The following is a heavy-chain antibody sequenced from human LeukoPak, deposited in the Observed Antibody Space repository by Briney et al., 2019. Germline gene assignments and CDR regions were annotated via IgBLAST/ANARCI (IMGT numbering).Heavy chain of an antibody. CDR3: ARGRGDCSGGSCYRTGPRDYYYYYYMDV. Sequence: SETLSLTCAVYGGSFSGYYWSWIRQPPGKGLEWIGEINHSGSTNYNPSLKSRVTISVDTSKNQFSLKLSSVTAADAAVYYCARGRGDCSGGSCYRTGPRDYYYYYYMDVWGKGTTVTVSS. CDR2: INHSGST. CDR1: GGSFSGYY. V-gene: IGHV4-34*01. D-gene: IGHD2-15*01. J-gene: IGHJ6*03.